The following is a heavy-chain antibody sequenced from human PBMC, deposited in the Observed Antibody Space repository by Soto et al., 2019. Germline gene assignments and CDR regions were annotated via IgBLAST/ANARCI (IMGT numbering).Heavy chain of an antibody. CDR1: GFTFSSYA. CDR2: ISGSGGST. Sequence: RGSLRLSXAASGFTFSSYAMSWVRQAPGKGLEWVSAISGSGGSTYYADSVKGRFTISRDNSKNTLYLQMNSLRAEDTAVYYCAKDHDGGSFDPWGQGTLVTVSS. CDR3: AKDHDGGSFDP. V-gene: IGHV3-23*01. J-gene: IGHJ5*02. D-gene: IGHD3-16*01.